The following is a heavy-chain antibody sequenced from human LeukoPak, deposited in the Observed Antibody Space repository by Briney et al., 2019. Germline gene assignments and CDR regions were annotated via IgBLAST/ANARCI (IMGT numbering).Heavy chain of an antibody. CDR3: ARSPVWGSYRYTIDY. CDR1: GFTFSSYS. V-gene: IGHV3-48*01. Sequence: SGGSLRLSCAASGFTFSSYSMNWVRQAPGKGLEWVSYISSSSSTIYYADSVKGRFTISRDNAKNTLYLQMNSLRAEDTAVYYCARSPVWGSYRYTIDYWGQGTLATVSS. J-gene: IGHJ4*02. D-gene: IGHD3-16*02. CDR2: ISSSSSTI.